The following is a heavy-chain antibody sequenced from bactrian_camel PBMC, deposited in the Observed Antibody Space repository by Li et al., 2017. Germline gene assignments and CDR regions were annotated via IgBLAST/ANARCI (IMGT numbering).Heavy chain of an antibody. D-gene: IGHD2*01. CDR3: ATERWFST. J-gene: IGHJ6*01. CDR2: IDSRGLTI. CDR1: GFFFDTYY. Sequence: HVQLVESGGGLVQPGGSLNLTCAATGFFFDTYYISWVRQTPKGREWVSTIDSRGLTIDYADSVKGRFTLSRDNAKNTLCLQMNSLKTEDTAVYYCATERWFSTWGQGTQVTVS. V-gene: IGHV3-2*01.